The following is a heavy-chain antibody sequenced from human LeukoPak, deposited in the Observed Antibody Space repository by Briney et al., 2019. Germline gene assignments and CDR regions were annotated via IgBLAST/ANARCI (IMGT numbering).Heavy chain of an antibody. Sequence: SVKVSCKASGGTFSSYAISWVRQAPGQGLEWMGGIIPIFGTANYAQKFQGRVTITADESTSTAYMELSSLRSEDTAVYYCASDIVASSGPIDLDYSSNGNWFDPWGQGTLVTVSS. J-gene: IGHJ5*02. CDR1: GGTFSSYA. CDR2: IIPIFGTA. D-gene: IGHD6-13*01. V-gene: IGHV1-69*01. CDR3: ASDIVASSGPIDLDYSSNGNWFDP.